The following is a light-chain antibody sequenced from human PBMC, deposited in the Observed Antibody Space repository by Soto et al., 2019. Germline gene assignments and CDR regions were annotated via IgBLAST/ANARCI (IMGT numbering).Light chain of an antibody. CDR3: AVGEDRPDRPSGRSWV. Sequence: QSVLTQPPSASGAPGQDVTLSCSGSGSNIGINYVYWYQQLSGAAPKLLIYRTSRRPAGVPDRISASKSGTSGSWAIGGLRSEYRADNYCAVGEDRPDRPSGRSWVCCGGTKLSVL. J-gene: IGLJ3*02. CDR2: RTS. CDR1: GSNIGINY. V-gene: IGLV1-47*02.